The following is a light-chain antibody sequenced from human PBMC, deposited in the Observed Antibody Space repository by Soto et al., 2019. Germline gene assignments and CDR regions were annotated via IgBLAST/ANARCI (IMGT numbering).Light chain of an antibody. CDR3: QQSYNTPWT. J-gene: IGKJ1*01. CDR2: VAP. CDR1: QNIETY. V-gene: IGKV1-39*01. Sequence: DIQMTQSPSSLSASVGDSVTITCRASQNIETYLNWYQVKPGEAPKLLLSVAPGFQGEVPSYFSGSGSRTDFTLIISSLQPEDSATYYCQQSYNTPWTFGQGTKVDIK.